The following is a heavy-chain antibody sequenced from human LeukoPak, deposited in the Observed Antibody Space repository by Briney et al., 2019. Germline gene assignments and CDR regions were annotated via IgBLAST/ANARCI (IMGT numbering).Heavy chain of an antibody. CDR2: ITSTGRYI. Sequence: SGGSLRLSCAASGFNFIDYTMNWVRQAPGKGLEWVLSITSTGRYIFYADSLKGRFTISRDNAKKSLYLQMNSLRAEDTAVYYCARLRNVGGNPHPFNVWGQGTTVTVSS. CDR3: ARLRNVGGNPHPFNV. CDR1: GFNFIDYT. J-gene: IGHJ3*01. V-gene: IGHV3-21*01. D-gene: IGHD4-23*01.